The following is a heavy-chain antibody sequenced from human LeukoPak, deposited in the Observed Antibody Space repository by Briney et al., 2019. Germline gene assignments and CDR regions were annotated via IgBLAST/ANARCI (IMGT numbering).Heavy chain of an antibody. J-gene: IGHJ4*02. CDR1: GGTFSSYA. D-gene: IGHD4-17*01. CDR2: IIPIFGTA. Sequence: SVKVSCKASGGTFSSYAISWVRQAPGQGLEWMGGIIPIFGTANYAQKFQGRVTITADESTSTAYMELSSLRSEDTAVYYCASNLRNYGDYSDYWGQGTLVTVSS. V-gene: IGHV1-69*13. CDR3: ASNLRNYGDYSDY.